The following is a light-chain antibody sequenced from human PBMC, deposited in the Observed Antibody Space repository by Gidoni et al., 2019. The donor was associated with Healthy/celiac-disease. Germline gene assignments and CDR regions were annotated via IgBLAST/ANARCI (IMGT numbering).Light chain of an antibody. CDR1: QSVSSY. V-gene: IGKV3-11*01. CDR2: DAS. Sequence: EIVLTQSPATLSLSPRERATLSCRASQSVSSYLAWYQQKPSQAPRLLIYDASNRATGIPARFSGSGSGTDFTLTISSLEPEDFAVYYCQQRSNWPPHTFGGGTKVEIK. J-gene: IGKJ4*01. CDR3: QQRSNWPPHT.